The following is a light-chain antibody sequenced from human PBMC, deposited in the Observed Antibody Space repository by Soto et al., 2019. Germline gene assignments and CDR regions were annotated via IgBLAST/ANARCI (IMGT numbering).Light chain of an antibody. J-gene: IGLJ1*01. CDR3: SSYTSSRTYL. CDR2: DGS. Sequence: QSALTQTASVSGSPGQSIAISCTGTSSDVGAYNHVSWYQQHPGKAPKLMIYDGSNRPSGVSDRFSGSKSGNTASLTISGLQPEDEAEYYCSSYTSSRTYLFGTGTKLTVL. V-gene: IGLV2-14*01. CDR1: SSDVGAYNH.